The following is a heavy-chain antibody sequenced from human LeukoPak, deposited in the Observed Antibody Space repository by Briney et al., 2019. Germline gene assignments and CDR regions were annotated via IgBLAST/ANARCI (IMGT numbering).Heavy chain of an antibody. Sequence: KSSETLSLTCTVSGGSISSYYWSWIRQPPGKGLEWIGYIYYSGSTNYNPSLKSRVTISVDTSKNQFSLKLSSVTAADTAVYYCARVAPIQLWSYYFDYWGQGTLVTVSS. J-gene: IGHJ4*02. CDR2: IYYSGST. CDR1: GGSISSYY. D-gene: IGHD5-18*01. CDR3: ARVAPIQLWSYYFDY. V-gene: IGHV4-59*01.